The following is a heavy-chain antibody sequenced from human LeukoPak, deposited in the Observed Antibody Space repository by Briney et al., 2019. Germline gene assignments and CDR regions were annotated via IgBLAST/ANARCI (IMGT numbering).Heavy chain of an antibody. V-gene: IGHV3-30*18. Sequence: PGGSLRLSCAASGFTFSSYGMHWVRQAPGKGLEWVAVISYDGSNKYYADSVKGRFTISRDNFKNTLYLQMNSLRAEDTAVYYCAKDRASCYVGYCYYGMDVWGQGTTVTVSS. CDR1: GFTFSSYG. CDR3: AKDRASCYVGYCYYGMDV. D-gene: IGHD2-2*01. CDR2: ISYDGSNK. J-gene: IGHJ6*02.